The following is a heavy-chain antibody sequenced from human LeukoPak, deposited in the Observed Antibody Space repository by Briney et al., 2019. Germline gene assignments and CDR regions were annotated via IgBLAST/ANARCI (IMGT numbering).Heavy chain of an antibody. CDR1: GGSISSYY. J-gene: IGHJ5*02. D-gene: IGHD4-17*01. CDR3: ASSDQSPATVDGDWFDP. Sequence: PSETLSLTCTVSGGSISSYYWSWIRQPPGKGLEWIGYIYYSGSTNYNPSLKSRVTISVDTSKNQFSLKLSSVTAADTAVYYCASSDQSPATVDGDWFDPWGQGTLVTVSS. V-gene: IGHV4-59*08. CDR2: IYYSGST.